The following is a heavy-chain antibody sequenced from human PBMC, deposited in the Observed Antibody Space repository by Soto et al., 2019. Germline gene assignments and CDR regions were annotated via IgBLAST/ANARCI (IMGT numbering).Heavy chain of an antibody. CDR3: ERSGDDYSSYIDY. J-gene: IGHJ4*02. V-gene: IGHV4-38-2*01. CDR1: CGSFTAHH. D-gene: IGHD4-4*01. CDR2: MNYRGKT. Sequence: SEIQFLTCFVSCGSFTAHHWACIWQPRGKGLEWIGSMNYRGKTYYNPSLKSRVTISLDASKNQVSLKVTSVTAADTVVYHCERSGDDYSSYIDYWGQGTLVTGSS.